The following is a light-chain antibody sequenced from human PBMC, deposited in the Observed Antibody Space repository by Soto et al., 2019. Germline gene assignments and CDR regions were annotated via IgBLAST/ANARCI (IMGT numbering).Light chain of an antibody. CDR2: KAS. J-gene: IGKJ1*01. CDR1: QSISSW. CDR3: QQYNSYST. V-gene: IGKV1-5*03. Sequence: DIQMTQSPSTLSASVGDRVTITCRASQSISSWLAWYQQKPGKAPKLLIYKASSLESGVPSRFSGSGSGTVFTLTISILQPDDFATYYCQQYNSYSTFGQGTKVEIK.